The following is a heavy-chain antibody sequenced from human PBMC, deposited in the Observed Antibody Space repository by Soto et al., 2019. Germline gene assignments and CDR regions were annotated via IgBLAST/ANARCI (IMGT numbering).Heavy chain of an antibody. D-gene: IGHD3-22*01. J-gene: IGHJ5*02. CDR1: GFTFSGYW. Sequence: GGSPRLSCAASGFTFSGYWMSWVRQAPGKGLVWVSRINSDGSSTSYADSVKGRFTISRDNAKNTLYLQMNSLRAEDTAVYYYARADIPRYYYDSSGSSWFDPWGQGTXVTVSS. CDR2: INSDGSST. CDR3: ARADIPRYYYDSSGSSWFDP. V-gene: IGHV3-74*01.